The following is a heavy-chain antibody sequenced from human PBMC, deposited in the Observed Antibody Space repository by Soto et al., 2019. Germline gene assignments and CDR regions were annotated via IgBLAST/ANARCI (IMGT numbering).Heavy chain of an antibody. CDR1: GFTFSGYD. D-gene: IGHD3-9*01. J-gene: IGHJ5*01. Sequence: GGSLSLSCAASGFTFSGYDMSWVRQAQGKGMEWVAAISGRGGRTIYGDSVKGRFTISRDNSKNTLYMQMNSLRAEARAVYNCAKHTSTGYYNNWFDPWGQRTLVTVSS. V-gene: IGHV3-23*01. CDR2: ISGRGGRT. CDR3: AKHTSTGYYNNWFDP.